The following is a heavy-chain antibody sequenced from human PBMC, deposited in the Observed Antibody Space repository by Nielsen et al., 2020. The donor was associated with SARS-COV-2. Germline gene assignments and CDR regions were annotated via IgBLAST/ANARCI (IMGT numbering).Heavy chain of an antibody. J-gene: IGHJ6*02. CDR3: ARAYSSGWKLYYYYGMDV. CDR2: ISAYNGNT. D-gene: IGHD6-19*01. CDR1: GYTFTSYG. Sequence: ASVKVSCKASGYTFTSYGISWVRQAPGQGLEWMGWISAYNGNTNYAQKLQGRVTMTTDTSTSTAYMELRSLRSDDTAVYYCARAYSSGWKLYYYYGMDVWGQGTTVTVPS. V-gene: IGHV1-18*01.